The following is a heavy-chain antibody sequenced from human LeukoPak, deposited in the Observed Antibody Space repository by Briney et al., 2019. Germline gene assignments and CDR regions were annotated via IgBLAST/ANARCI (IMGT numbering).Heavy chain of an antibody. V-gene: IGHV3-48*01. CDR1: GFTFSSYS. CDR2: ISSSSSTI. Sequence: GGSLRLSCAASGFTFSSYSMNWVRQAPGKGLEWVSYISSSSSTIYYADSVKGRFTISRDNSKNTLYLQMSSLRAEDTAVYYCVKGGIVVVTAILRAFDYWGQGTLVTVSS. J-gene: IGHJ4*02. CDR3: VKGGIVVVTAILRAFDY. D-gene: IGHD2-21*02.